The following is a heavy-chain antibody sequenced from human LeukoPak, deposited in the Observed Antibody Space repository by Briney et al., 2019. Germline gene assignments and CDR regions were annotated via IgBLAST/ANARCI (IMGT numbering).Heavy chain of an antibody. D-gene: IGHD6-6*01. V-gene: IGHV4-30-2*01. Sequence: SETLSLTCAVSGGSISSGGYSWSWIRQPPGKGLEWIGYIYHSGSTYYNPSLKSRVTISVDRSKNQFSLKLSSVTAADTAAYYCARTSIAARRTNAFDIWGQGTMVTVSS. CDR1: GGSISSGGYS. CDR2: IYHSGST. J-gene: IGHJ3*02. CDR3: ARTSIAARRTNAFDI.